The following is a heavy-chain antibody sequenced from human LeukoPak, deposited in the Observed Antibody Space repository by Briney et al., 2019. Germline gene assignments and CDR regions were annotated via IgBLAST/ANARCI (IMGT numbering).Heavy chain of an antibody. CDR3: AKGKPIVGATRYFDY. J-gene: IGHJ4*02. V-gene: IGHV3-30*04. D-gene: IGHD1-26*01. CDR1: GFTFSSYA. Sequence: GGSLRLSCAASGFTFSSYAMHWVRQAPGKGLEWVAVISYDGSNKYYADSVKGRFTISRDNSKNTLYLQMNSLRAEDTAVYYCAKGKPIVGATRYFDYWGQGTLVTVSS. CDR2: ISYDGSNK.